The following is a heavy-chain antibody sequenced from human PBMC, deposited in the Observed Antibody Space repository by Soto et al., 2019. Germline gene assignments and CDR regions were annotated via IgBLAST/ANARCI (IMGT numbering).Heavy chain of an antibody. Sequence: EVQLVESGGGLVKPGGSLRLSCAASGFTFSSYSMNWVRQAPGKGLEWVSSISSSSSYIYYEDSVKGRFTISRDNAKNSLYLQMNSLRAEDTAVYYCARDRYDGDYRWGQGTLVTVSS. CDR3: ARDRYDGDYR. CDR1: GFTFSSYS. CDR2: ISSSSSYI. V-gene: IGHV3-21*01. J-gene: IGHJ4*02. D-gene: IGHD4-17*01.